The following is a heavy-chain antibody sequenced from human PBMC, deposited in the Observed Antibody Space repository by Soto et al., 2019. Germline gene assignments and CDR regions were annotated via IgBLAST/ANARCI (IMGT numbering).Heavy chain of an antibody. J-gene: IGHJ3*02. V-gene: IGHV1-69*10. CDR1: GGTFSSYT. Sequence: SVKVSCKASGGTFSSYTISWVRQAPGQGLEWMGGIIPILGIANYAQKFQGRVTITADKSTSTAYMELSSLRSEDTAVYYCARDRRGYSSGWYDAFDIWGQGTMVTVSS. D-gene: IGHD6-19*01. CDR3: ARDRRGYSSGWYDAFDI. CDR2: IIPILGIA.